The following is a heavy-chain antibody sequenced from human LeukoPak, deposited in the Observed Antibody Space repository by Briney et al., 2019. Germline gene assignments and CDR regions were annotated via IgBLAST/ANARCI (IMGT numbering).Heavy chain of an antibody. J-gene: IGHJ4*02. CDR1: GGSFSGYY. CDR3: ARGSDYYDSSGYYYWGSYFDY. D-gene: IGHD3-22*01. CDR2: INHSGST. V-gene: IGHV4-34*01. Sequence: SETLSLTCAVCGGSFSGYYWSWIRQPPGKGLEWIGEINHSGSTNYNPSLKSRVTISVDTSKNQFSLKLSSVTAADTAVYYCARGSDYYDSSGYYYWGSYFDYWGQGTLVTVSS.